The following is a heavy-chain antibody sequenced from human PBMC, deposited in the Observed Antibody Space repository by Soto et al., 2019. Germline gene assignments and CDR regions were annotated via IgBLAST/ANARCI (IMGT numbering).Heavy chain of an antibody. V-gene: IGHV4-59*01. CDR2: IYYSGST. J-gene: IGHJ1*01. D-gene: IGHD1-7*01. CDR1: GGSINSYY. Sequence: ETLSLTCTVSGGSINSYYWTWIRQPPGKGLEWIGYIYYSGSTKYNPSLKSRVTISVDTSKSQFSLKLSSVTAADTAVYYCARATGITGTTTPFQHWGQGTLVTVSS. CDR3: ARATGITGTTTPFQH.